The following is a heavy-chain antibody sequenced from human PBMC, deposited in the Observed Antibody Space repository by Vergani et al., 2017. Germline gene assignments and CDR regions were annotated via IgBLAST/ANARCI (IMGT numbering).Heavy chain of an antibody. CDR1: GFTVSSNY. CDR3: SIQVSIYYYYYMDV. CDR2: IYSGGST. J-gene: IGHJ6*03. D-gene: IGHD5-18*01. V-gene: IGHV3-53*01. Sequence: EVQLVESGGGLIQPGGSLRLSCAASGFTVSSNYMSWVRQAPGKGMEWVSVIYSGGSTYYADSVKVRFTISRDNSKNTLYLQMNSLRAEYTAVYYCSIQVSIYYYYYMDVWGKGTTVTVSS.